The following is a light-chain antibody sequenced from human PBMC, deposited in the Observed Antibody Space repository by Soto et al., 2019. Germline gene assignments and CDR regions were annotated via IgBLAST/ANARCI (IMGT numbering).Light chain of an antibody. CDR1: SSDVGGYNY. Sequence: QSALTQPPSASGSPGQSVTISCTGTSSDVGGYNYVSWYQHHPGKAPKVMIYEVSMRPSGVPDRFSGSKSGNTASLTVSGLQAEEEADYCCSSYAGSDAWVFGGGTKVTVL. CDR2: EVS. J-gene: IGLJ3*02. V-gene: IGLV2-8*01. CDR3: SSYAGSDAWV.